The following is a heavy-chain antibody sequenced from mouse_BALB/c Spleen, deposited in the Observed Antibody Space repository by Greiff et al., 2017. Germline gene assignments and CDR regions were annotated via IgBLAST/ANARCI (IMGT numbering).Heavy chain of an antibody. CDR2: IWRGGST. J-gene: IGHJ3*01. CDR3: VGFDYYGSTQLGY. D-gene: IGHD1-1*01. Sequence: QVQLKESGPSLVQPSQSLSITCTVSGFSLTSYGVHWVRQSPGKGLEWLGVIWRGGSTDYNAAFMSRLSITKDNSKSQVFFKMNSLQADDTAIYYCVGFDYYGSTQLGYWGQGTLVTVSA. CDR1: GFSLTSYG. V-gene: IGHV2-5-1*01.